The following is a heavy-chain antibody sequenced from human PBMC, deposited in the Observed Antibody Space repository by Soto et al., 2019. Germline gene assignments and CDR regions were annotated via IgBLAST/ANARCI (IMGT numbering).Heavy chain of an antibody. J-gene: IGHJ6*02. D-gene: IGHD6-6*01. CDR3: ARDPHMSSIAARPRLVYYGMDV. CDR2: IIPIFGTA. Sequence: QVQLVQSGAEVKKPGSSVKVSCKASGGTFSSHAISWVRQAPGQGLEWMGGIIPIFGTANYAQKFQGRVTITADESTITAYMELSSLRSEDTAVYYCARDPHMSSIAARPRLVYYGMDVWGQGTTVTVSS. CDR1: GGTFSSHA. V-gene: IGHV1-69*01.